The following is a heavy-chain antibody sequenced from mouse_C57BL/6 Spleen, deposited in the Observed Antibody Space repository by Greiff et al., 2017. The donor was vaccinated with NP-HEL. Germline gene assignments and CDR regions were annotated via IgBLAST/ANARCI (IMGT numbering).Heavy chain of an antibody. V-gene: IGHV7-3*01. CDR1: GFTFTDYY. Sequence: EVMLVESGGGLVQPGGSLSLSCAASGFTFTDYYMSWVRQPPGKALEWLGFIRNKANGYTTEYSASVKGRFTISRDNSQSILYLQMYALRAEDSATYYCARSLIRGYFDVWGTGTTVTVSS. J-gene: IGHJ1*03. CDR2: IRNKANGYTT. D-gene: IGHD1-1*01. CDR3: ARSLIRGYFDV.